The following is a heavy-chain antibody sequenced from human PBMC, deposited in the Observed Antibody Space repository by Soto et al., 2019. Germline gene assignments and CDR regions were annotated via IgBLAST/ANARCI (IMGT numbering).Heavy chain of an antibody. Sequence: QVQLVESGGGVVQPGRSLRLSCAASGFTFSSYGMHWVRQAPGKGLEWVAVIWYDGSNKYYADSVKGRITISRDNSKNTLYLQMNSLRAEDTAVYYCARGTMVRGVDYWYFDLWGRGTLVTVSS. V-gene: IGHV3-33*01. J-gene: IGHJ2*01. CDR3: ARGTMVRGVDYWYFDL. CDR2: IWYDGSNK. CDR1: GFTFSSYG. D-gene: IGHD3-10*01.